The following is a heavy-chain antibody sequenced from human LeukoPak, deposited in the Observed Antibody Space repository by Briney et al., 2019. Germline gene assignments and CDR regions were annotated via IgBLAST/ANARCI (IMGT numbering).Heavy chain of an antibody. J-gene: IGHJ4*02. D-gene: IGHD3-22*01. Sequence: ASVTVSCKASGYTFTSYDINWVRQAPGQGLEWMGWMNPNSGNTGSAQKFQGRVSMTRNNPISTAYMELSSLRSEDTAVYYCARVGYDGSGYYLHDYWGQGTLVTVSS. CDR3: ARVGYDGSGYYLHDY. V-gene: IGHV1-8*01. CDR1: GYTFTSYD. CDR2: MNPNSGNT.